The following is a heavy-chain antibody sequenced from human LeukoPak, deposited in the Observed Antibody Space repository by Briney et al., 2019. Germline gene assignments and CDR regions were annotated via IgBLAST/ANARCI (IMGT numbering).Heavy chain of an antibody. CDR3: ARLRDYSNVPH. V-gene: IGHV4-39*01. CDR1: GGSISSSSYY. J-gene: IGHJ4*02. Sequence: SETLSLTCTVSGGSISSSSYYWGWIRQPPGKGLEWIGSIYYSGSTYYNPSLKSRVTISVDTSKNRFSLKLSSVTAADTAVYYCARLRDYSNVPHWGQGTLVTVSS. D-gene: IGHD4-11*01. CDR2: IYYSGST.